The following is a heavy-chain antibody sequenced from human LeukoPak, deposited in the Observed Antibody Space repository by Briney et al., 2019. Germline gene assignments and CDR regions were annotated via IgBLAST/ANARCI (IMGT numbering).Heavy chain of an antibody. D-gene: IGHD3-3*01. CDR3: AREVRGYDFWSGYSYYYYYGMDV. CDR2: ISYDGSNK. CDR1: RFTFSSYA. V-gene: IGHV3-30-3*01. J-gene: IGHJ6*02. Sequence: PGRSLRLSCAASRFTFSSYAMHWVRQAPGKGLEWVAVISYDGSNKYYADSVKGRFTISRDNSKNTLYLQMNSLRAEDTAVYYCAREVRGYDFWSGYSYYYYYGMDVWGQGTTVTVSS.